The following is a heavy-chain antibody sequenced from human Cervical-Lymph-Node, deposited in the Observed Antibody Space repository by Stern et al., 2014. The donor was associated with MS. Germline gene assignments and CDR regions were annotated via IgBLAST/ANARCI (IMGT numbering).Heavy chain of an antibody. D-gene: IGHD6-13*01. CDR2: IMPLFGTA. CDR1: GGSLSTLD. V-gene: IGHV1-69*19. J-gene: IGHJ4*02. Sequence: VQLVESGAEVKRPESSVKVSCKASGGSLSTLDISWVRQAPGPGLEWVGEIMPLFGTANYAQKFKGRLTITADESTSTVYMELSSLKSEDTAIYFCARHQAGIAANWGQGTLVTVTS. CDR3: ARHQAGIAAN.